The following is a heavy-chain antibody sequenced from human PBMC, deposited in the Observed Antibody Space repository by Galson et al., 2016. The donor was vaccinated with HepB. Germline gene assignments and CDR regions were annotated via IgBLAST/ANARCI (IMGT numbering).Heavy chain of an antibody. CDR3: ARDRGIVGTGTAGWFDP. V-gene: IGHV4-59*01. CDR1: GVSIRSYS. D-gene: IGHD6-13*01. CDR2: IYHSGST. Sequence: SETLSLTCTVSGVSIRSYSWTWIRQPPGKGLEWIGYIYHSGSTKYNPSLKRRVTISVDTSKNQFSLKLTSVIAADTAFHYFARDRGIVGTGTAGWFDPWGQGTLVTVSS. J-gene: IGHJ5*02.